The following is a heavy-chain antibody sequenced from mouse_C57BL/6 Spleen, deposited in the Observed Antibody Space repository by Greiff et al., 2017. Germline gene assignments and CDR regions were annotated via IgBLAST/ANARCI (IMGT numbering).Heavy chain of an antibody. V-gene: IGHV1-69*01. J-gene: IGHJ2*01. CDR3: ERSDSLHYFDY. CDR1: GYTFTSYW. D-gene: IGHD6-2*01. Sequence: QVQLQQPGAELVMPGASVKLSCKASGYTFTSYWMHWVKQRPGQGLEWIGEIDPSDSYTNYNQKFKGKSTLTVDKSSSTAYMQLSSLTSEDSAVDYGERSDSLHYFDYWGQGTTLTVSS. CDR2: IDPSDSYT.